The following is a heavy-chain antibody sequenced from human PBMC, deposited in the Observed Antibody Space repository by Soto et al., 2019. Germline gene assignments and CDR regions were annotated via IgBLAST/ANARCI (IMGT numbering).Heavy chain of an antibody. J-gene: IGHJ4*02. Sequence: EVQLLESGGDLVQPGGSLRLSCAASGFAFSNYAMNWVRQAPGKGLEWVSVISGGGGTTYYADSVKGRFTISRDNSKKTLYLQMSSLRGDDTAVYYCAKEWSQGSYFDYWGQGTLVIVSS. CDR3: AKEWSQGSYFDY. CDR2: ISGGGGTT. V-gene: IGHV3-23*01. CDR1: GFAFSNYA. D-gene: IGHD2-15*01.